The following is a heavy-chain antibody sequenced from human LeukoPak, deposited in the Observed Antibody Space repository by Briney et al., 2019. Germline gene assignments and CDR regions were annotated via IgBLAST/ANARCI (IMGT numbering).Heavy chain of an antibody. CDR3: ARDQPDPAGTGPRFDY. CDR1: GIAFSSSW. CDR2: IKPDGSVK. V-gene: IGHV3-7*01. J-gene: IGHJ4*02. D-gene: IGHD1-1*01. Sequence: GGSLRLSCVASGIAFSSSWMSWVRQAPGKALEWVANIKPDGSVKYYADSVKGRFTISRDNAENSLYLQMNSLRTEDTAVYYCARDQPDPAGTGPRFDYWGQGSLVTVSS.